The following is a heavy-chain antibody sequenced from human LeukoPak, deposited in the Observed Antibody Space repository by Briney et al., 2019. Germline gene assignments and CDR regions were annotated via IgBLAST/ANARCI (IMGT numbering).Heavy chain of an antibody. CDR3: ARGYCSSTSCPISWFDP. J-gene: IGHJ5*02. CDR1: GYTFTSYG. CDR2: ISAYNGNT. Sequence: ASVKVSCKASGYTFTSYGISWVRQAPGQGLEWMGWISAYNGNTNYAQKLQGRVTMTTDTSTSTAYMELRSLRSDDTAVYYCARGYCSSTSCPISWFDPWGQGTLVTVSS. D-gene: IGHD2-2*01. V-gene: IGHV1-18*01.